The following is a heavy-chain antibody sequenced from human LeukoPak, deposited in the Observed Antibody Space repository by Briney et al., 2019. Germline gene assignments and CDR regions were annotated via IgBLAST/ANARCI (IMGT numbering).Heavy chain of an antibody. CDR2: FDPEDGET. Sequence: GASAKVSCKVSGYTLTELSMHWVRQAPGKGLEWMGGFDPEDGETIYAQKFQGRVTMTEDTSTDTAYMELSSLRSEDTAVYYCATPRSGSYSPPFDYWGQGTLVTVSS. V-gene: IGHV1-24*01. J-gene: IGHJ4*02. D-gene: IGHD1-26*01. CDR3: ATPRSGSYSPPFDY. CDR1: GYTLTELS.